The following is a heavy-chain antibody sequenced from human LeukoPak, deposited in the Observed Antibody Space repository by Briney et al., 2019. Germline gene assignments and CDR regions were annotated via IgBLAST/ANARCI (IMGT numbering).Heavy chain of an antibody. CDR3: AKLGKIQLWANDAFDI. CDR1: GFTFSSYA. D-gene: IGHD5-18*01. J-gene: IGHJ3*02. CDR2: ISGSGGST. V-gene: IGHV3-23*01. Sequence: PGGSLRLSCAASGFTFSSYAMSWVRQAPGKGLEWVSAISGSGGSTYYADSVKGRFTISRDNSKNTLYLQMNSLRAEDTAVYYCAKLGKIQLWANDAFDIWGQGTMVTVSS.